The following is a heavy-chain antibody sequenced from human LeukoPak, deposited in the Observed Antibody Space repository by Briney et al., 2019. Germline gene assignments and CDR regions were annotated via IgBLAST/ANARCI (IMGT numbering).Heavy chain of an antibody. CDR1: GGSFSGYY. CDR2: INHSGST. D-gene: IGHD3-22*01. Sequence: PSETLSLTCAVYGGSFSGYYWSWIRQPPGKGLEWIGEINHSGSTNYNPSLKSRVTVSVDTSKNQFSLKLSSVTAADTAVYYCARGPHTGVNYYDSSGYYYWGQGTLVTVSS. CDR3: ARGPHTGVNYYDSSGYYY. J-gene: IGHJ4*02. V-gene: IGHV4-34*01.